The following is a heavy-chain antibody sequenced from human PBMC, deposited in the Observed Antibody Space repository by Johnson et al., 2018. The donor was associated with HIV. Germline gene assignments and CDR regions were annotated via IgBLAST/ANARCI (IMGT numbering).Heavy chain of an antibody. V-gene: IGHV3-74*01. CDR1: EFTFSYYW. CDR3: ARGDRGGFDL. Sequence: VQLVESGGGLIQPGGSLTLSCEGSEFTFSYYWMHWVRQAPGKGPVWVSHIHNDGRRTTYADSVKGRFTISRDNAKNRVYLQMGNLRVEDTAVYYCARGDRGGFDLWGQGTMVTVSS. J-gene: IGHJ3*01. CDR2: IHNDGRRT. D-gene: IGHD1-14*01.